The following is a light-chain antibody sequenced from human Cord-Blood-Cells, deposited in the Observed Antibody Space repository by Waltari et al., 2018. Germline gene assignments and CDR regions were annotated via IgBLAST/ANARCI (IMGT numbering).Light chain of an antibody. J-gene: IGLJ3*02. V-gene: IGLV3-19*01. CDR1: SLRSYY. Sequence: SSELTQDPAVSVALGQTVRITCQGDSLRSYYARRDQQKPGTAPVLVIYGKNNRPSCIPDRFSGSSSGNTASLTITGAQAEDEADYYCNSRDSSGNHLVFGGGTKLTVL. CDR2: GKN. CDR3: NSRDSSGNHLV.